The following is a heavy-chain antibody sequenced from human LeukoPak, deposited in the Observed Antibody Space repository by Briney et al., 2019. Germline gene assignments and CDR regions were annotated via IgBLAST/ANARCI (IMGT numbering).Heavy chain of an antibody. Sequence: GGSLRLSCAASGFTFSSYAMSWVRQAPGKGLEWVSAISGSVGSTYYAHSVKGRFTISRDNSKNTLYLQMNSLRAEATAVYYCAKDRGYSSSPYYFDYWGQGTLVTVSS. D-gene: IGHD6-6*01. V-gene: IGHV3-23*01. J-gene: IGHJ4*02. CDR2: ISGSVGST. CDR3: AKDRGYSSSPYYFDY. CDR1: GFTFSSYA.